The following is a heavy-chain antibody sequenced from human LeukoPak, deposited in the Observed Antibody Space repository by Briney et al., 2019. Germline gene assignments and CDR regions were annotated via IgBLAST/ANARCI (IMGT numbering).Heavy chain of an antibody. V-gene: IGHV1-46*01. CDR3: ARVDSGYDGLDY. CDR2: INPSGGST. J-gene: IGHJ4*02. CDR1: GCTFTSYY. Sequence: SVKVSCKASGCTFTSYYMHWVRQAPGQGLEWMGIINPSGGSTSYAQKFQGRVTMTRDMSTSTVYMELSSLRSEDTAVYYCARVDSGYDGLDYWGQGTLVTVSS. D-gene: IGHD5-12*01.